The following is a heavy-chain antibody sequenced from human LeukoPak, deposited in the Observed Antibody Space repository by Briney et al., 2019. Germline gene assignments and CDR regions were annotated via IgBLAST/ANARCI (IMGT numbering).Heavy chain of an antibody. D-gene: IGHD2-15*01. Sequence: PSETLSLTCTVSGGSISSYYWSWIRQPPGKGLEWVGYIYYSGSTNYNPSLKSRVTISVDTSKNQFSLKLSSVTAADTAVYYCAREGCSGGSCCTDYWGQGTLVTVSS. J-gene: IGHJ4*02. CDR3: AREGCSGGSCCTDY. CDR2: IYYSGST. V-gene: IGHV4-59*01. CDR1: GGSISSYY.